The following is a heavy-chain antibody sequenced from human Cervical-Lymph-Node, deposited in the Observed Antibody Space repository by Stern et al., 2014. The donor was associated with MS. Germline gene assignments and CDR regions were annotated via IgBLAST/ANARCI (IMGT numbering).Heavy chain of an antibody. CDR3: ARDRRAMVRGVIQNYYYYGMDV. CDR1: GGTFSSYA. V-gene: IGHV1-69*06. Sequence: VQLVQSGAEVKKPGSSVKVSCKASGGTFSSYAISWVRQAPGQGLELIGGIISIFGSANYAQKFQGRVKITADKSTSTAYMELSSLRSEDTSVYYCARDRRAMVRGVIQNYYYYGMDVWGQGTTVTVSS. J-gene: IGHJ6*02. D-gene: IGHD3-10*01. CDR2: IISIFGSA.